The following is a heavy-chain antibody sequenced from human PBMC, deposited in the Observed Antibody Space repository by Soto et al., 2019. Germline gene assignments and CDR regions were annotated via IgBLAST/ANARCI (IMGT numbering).Heavy chain of an antibody. CDR1: GFTFTSSA. Sequence: QMQLVQSGPEVKKPGTSVKVSCKASGFTFTSSAVQWVRQARGQRLEWIGWIVVGSGNTNYAQKFQERVTITRDMSTSTAYMELSSLRSEDTAVYYCAARHSSGWYDYYYYGMDVWGQGTTVTVSS. J-gene: IGHJ6*02. D-gene: IGHD6-19*01. CDR2: IVVGSGNT. CDR3: AARHSSGWYDYYYYGMDV. V-gene: IGHV1-58*01.